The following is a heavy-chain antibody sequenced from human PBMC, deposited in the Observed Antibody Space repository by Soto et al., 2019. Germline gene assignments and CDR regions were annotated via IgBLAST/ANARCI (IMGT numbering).Heavy chain of an antibody. V-gene: IGHV2-5*02. Sequence: QITLKESGPTLVKPTQTLTLTCTFSGLSLSTSGEAVGWIRQPPGKALDWLALIYWDDDKRYNPTLKTRLTITKDISKNQVVLTLTNMDPVDTATYYCAHYVSTSPAGWFAPWGQGILVPVSS. D-gene: IGHD3-10*02. CDR2: IYWDDDK. CDR3: AHYVSTSPAGWFAP. CDR1: GLSLSTSGEA. J-gene: IGHJ5*02.